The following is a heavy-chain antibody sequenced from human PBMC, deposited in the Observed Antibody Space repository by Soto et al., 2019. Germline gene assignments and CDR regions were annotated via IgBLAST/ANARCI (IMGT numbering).Heavy chain of an antibody. CDR2: IYPGDSDT. J-gene: IGHJ2*01. D-gene: IGHD3-10*01. CDR1: GYSFTTSL. V-gene: IGHV5-51*01. Sequence: GESLKISCKGSGYSFTTSLIGWVRQMPGKGLEWMGIIYPGDSDTRYSPSFQGQVTISADKSISTAYLQWSSLKASDSAIYYCARREGTAEFFYLWGRGTLVTVSS. CDR3: ARREGTAEFFYL.